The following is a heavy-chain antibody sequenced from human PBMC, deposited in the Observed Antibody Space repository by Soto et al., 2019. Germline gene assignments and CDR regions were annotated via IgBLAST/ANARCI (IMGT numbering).Heavy chain of an antibody. CDR3: AKGGSSSARYFDS. CDR1: GFTFSGYG. Sequence: QVQGVESGGGVVQPGRSLRLSCAASGFTFSGYGMHWVRQAPGKGLEWVAVISYDGRNQYYADSVKGRFTVSKDNSKSTLYLQMNSLGVEDSAVYYCAKGGSSSARYFDSWGQGTLVTVSS. CDR2: ISYDGRNQ. V-gene: IGHV3-30*18. D-gene: IGHD3-16*01. J-gene: IGHJ4*02.